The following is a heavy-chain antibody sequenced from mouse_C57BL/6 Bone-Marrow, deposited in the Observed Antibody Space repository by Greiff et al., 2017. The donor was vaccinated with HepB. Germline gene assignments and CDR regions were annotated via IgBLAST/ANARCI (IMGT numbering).Heavy chain of an antibody. D-gene: IGHD2-3*01. CDR3: AREKGDGYPCAMDY. J-gene: IGHJ4*01. V-gene: IGHV1-26*01. Sequence: VQLQQSGPELVKPGASVKISCKASGYTFTDFYMNWVKQSHGKSLDLIGDINPNNGGTIYNQKFKGKATLTVDKSSSPAYMELRSLTSEDSAVYYCAREKGDGYPCAMDYWGQGKSVTVSS. CDR1: GYTFTDFY. CDR2: INPNNGGT.